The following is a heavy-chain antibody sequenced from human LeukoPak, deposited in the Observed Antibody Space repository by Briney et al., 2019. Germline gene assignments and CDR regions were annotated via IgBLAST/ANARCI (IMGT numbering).Heavy chain of an antibody. CDR1: GFTFSSYG. D-gene: IGHD6-19*01. V-gene: IGHV3-30*18. CDR3: AKSHSSGWYYFDY. Sequence: GRSLRLSCAASGFTFSSYGVHWVRQAPGKGLEWVAVISYDGSNKYYADSVKGRFTISRDNSKNTLYLQMNSLRAEDTAVYYCAKSHSSGWYYFDYWGQGTLVTVSS. J-gene: IGHJ4*02. CDR2: ISYDGSNK.